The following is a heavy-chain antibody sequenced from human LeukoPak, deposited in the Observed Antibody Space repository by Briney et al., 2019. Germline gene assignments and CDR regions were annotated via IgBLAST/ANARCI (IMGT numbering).Heavy chain of an antibody. J-gene: IGHJ5*02. CDR1: GGSFGGYY. V-gene: IGHV4-34*01. CDR3: ARPLAAAGTSYDP. CDR2: INHSGST. Sequence: PSETLSLTCAVYGGSFGGYYWSWIRQPPGKGLEWIGEINHSGSTNYNPSLKSRVTISVDTSKNQFSLKLSSVTAADTAVYYCARPLAAAGTSYDPWGQGTLVTVSS. D-gene: IGHD6-13*01.